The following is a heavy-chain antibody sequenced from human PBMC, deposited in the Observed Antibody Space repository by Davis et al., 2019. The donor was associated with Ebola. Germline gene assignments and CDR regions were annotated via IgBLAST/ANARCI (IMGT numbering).Heavy chain of an antibody. V-gene: IGHV3-73*01. CDR3: ICSQQPFDY. CDR1: GFTFSGSA. J-gene: IGHJ4*02. CDR2: IRSKANSYAT. Sequence: GESLKISCAASGFTFSGSAMHWVRQASGKGLEWVGRIRSKANSYATAYAASVKSRFTISRDDSKNTAYLQMNSLKTEDTAVYYCICSQQPFDYWGQGTLVTVSS. D-gene: IGHD3-10*02.